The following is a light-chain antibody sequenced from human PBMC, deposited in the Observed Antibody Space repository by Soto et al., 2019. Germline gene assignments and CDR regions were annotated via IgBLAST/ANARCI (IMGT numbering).Light chain of an antibody. CDR2: EGS. J-gene: IGLJ1*01. CDR1: SSDVGRYKF. Sequence: SVLTQRGSGFESPGQSITIYCTGTSSDVGRYKFVSWYQQHPGKAPKVMIYEGSKRPSGVSNRFSGSKSGNTASLTISGLQAEDEADYYCCSYTSSRTYVFGTGTKVTVL. CDR3: CSYTSSRTYV. V-gene: IGLV2-23*01.